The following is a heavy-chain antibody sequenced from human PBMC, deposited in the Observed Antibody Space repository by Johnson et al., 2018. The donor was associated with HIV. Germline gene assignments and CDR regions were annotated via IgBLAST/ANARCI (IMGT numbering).Heavy chain of an antibody. CDR1: GFTFSSYA. CDR2: ISYDGSNK. Sequence: QVQLVESGGGVVQPGRSLRLSCAASGFTFSSYAMHWVRQAPGKGLEWVAVISYDGSNKYYADSVKGRFTISRDNSKNTLYLQMNSLRAEDTAVYYCARDRGGMRGAFDIWGQGTMVTVSS. CDR3: ARDRGGMRGAFDI. D-gene: IGHD2-15*01. J-gene: IGHJ3*02. V-gene: IGHV3-30-3*01.